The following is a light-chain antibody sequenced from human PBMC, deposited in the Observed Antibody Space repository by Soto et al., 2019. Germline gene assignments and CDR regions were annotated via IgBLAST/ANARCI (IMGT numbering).Light chain of an antibody. CDR2: DVS. V-gene: IGLV2-11*01. J-gene: IGLJ2*01. CDR1: SSDVGAYNY. Sequence: QSVLTQPPSVSGSPGQSVAISCTGTSSDVGAYNYVSWYQQHPGKAPKVMIFDVSGRPSGVPDRFSGSKSGNTASLTISGLLPEDEADYYCCSYAGNSFIFGGGTKLTVL. CDR3: CSYAGNSFI.